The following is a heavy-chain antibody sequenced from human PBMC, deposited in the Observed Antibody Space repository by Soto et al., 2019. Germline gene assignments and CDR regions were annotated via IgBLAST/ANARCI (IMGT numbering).Heavy chain of an antibody. CDR1: GFTFDDYA. D-gene: IGHD6-13*01. CDR2: INWNSGSI. CDR3: VKDESINWYSGHFRH. J-gene: IGHJ1*01. Sequence: GGSLRLSCAASGFTFDDYAMHRVRQVPGKGLEWVSGINWNSGSIGYGDSVKGRFAISRDNAKNSLHLQMNSLSAEDTAFYYCVKDESINWYSGHFRHWGQGTLVTV. V-gene: IGHV3-9*01.